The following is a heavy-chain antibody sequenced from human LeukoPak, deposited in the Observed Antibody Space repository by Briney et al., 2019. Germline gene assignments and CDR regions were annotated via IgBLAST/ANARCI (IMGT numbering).Heavy chain of an antibody. D-gene: IGHD2-15*01. CDR1: GFTFSSYA. V-gene: IGHV3-30-3*01. Sequence: PGRSLRLSCAASGFTFSSYAMHWVRQAPGKGLEWVAVISYDGSNKYYADSVKGRFTISRDNSKNTLYLQMNSLRAEDTAVYYCAREKLLLFDYWGQGTLVTVSS. CDR3: AREKLLLFDY. CDR2: ISYDGSNK. J-gene: IGHJ4*02.